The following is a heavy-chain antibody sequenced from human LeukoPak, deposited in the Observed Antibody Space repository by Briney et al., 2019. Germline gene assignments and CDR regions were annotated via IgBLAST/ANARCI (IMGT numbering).Heavy chain of an antibody. V-gene: IGHV4-59*12. J-gene: IGHJ6*02. Sequence: SETLSLTCTVSGGSISSYYWSWIRQPPGKGLEWIGYIYYSGSTNYNPSLKSRVTISVDTSKNQFSLKLSSVTAADTAVYYCARSRRVPAAAYYYYGMDVWGQGTTVTVSS. CDR1: GGSISSYY. CDR3: ARSRRVPAAAYYYYGMDV. CDR2: IYYSGST. D-gene: IGHD2-2*01.